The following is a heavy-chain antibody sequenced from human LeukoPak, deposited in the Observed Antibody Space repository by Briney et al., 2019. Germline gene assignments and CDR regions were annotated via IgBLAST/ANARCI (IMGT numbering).Heavy chain of an antibody. D-gene: IGHD4-17*01. Sequence: ASVKVSCKASGYTFTGYYMHWVRQAPGQGLEWMGWTNPNSGGTNYAQKFQGRVTMTRDTSISTAYMELSSLRSEDTAFYYCARSPSARSTVDFWGQGTLVTVSS. CDR2: TNPNSGGT. J-gene: IGHJ4*02. CDR3: ARSPSARSTVDF. CDR1: GYTFTGYY. V-gene: IGHV1-2*02.